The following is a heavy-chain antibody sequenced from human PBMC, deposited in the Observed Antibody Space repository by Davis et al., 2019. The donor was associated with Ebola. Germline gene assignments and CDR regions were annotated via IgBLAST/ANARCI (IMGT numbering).Heavy chain of an antibody. D-gene: IGHD6-19*01. CDR1: GFTFSSYG. Sequence: GGSLRLSCAASGFTFSSYGMHWVRQAPGKGLEWVANIKQDGSEKYYVDSVKGRFTISRDNAKNSLYLQMNSLRAEDTAVYYCARQLSSGWSPYWGQGTLVIVSS. J-gene: IGHJ4*02. CDR2: IKQDGSEK. V-gene: IGHV3-7*03. CDR3: ARQLSSGWSPY.